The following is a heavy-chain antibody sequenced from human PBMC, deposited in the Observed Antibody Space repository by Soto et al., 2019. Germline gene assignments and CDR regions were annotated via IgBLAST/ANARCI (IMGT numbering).Heavy chain of an antibody. CDR3: ARDVNEYDSGWCDY. J-gene: IGHJ4*02. Sequence: EVQLVESGGGLVQPGGSLRLSCAASGFTFSTFWMHWVRQAPGKGLVWVSRIKSDGSVTSYADSVKGRFTISRDNAKNTLYLQMNSLRAEDTAVYYCARDVNEYDSGWCDYWGQGTLVTVSS. V-gene: IGHV3-74*01. CDR2: IKSDGSVT. CDR1: GFTFSTFW. D-gene: IGHD6-19*01.